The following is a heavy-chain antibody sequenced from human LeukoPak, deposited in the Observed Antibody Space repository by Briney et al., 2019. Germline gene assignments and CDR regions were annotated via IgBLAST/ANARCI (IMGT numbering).Heavy chain of an antibody. Sequence: GGSLRLSCAASGFTFDDYAMHWVRQAPGKGLEWVSLISGDGGSTYYADSVKGRFTISRDNSKNSLYLQMNSLRTEDTDLYYCAKDMKSTYYYDSSGYYGYWGQGTLVTVSS. V-gene: IGHV3-43*02. CDR3: AKDMKSTYYYDSSGYYGY. D-gene: IGHD3-22*01. CDR2: ISGDGGST. CDR1: GFTFDDYA. J-gene: IGHJ4*02.